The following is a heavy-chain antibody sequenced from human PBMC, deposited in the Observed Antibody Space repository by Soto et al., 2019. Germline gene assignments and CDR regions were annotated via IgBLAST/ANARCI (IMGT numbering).Heavy chain of an antibody. CDR1: GFTFSSYA. CDR2: ISGSGDST. CDR3: AKGAGANHDAFDI. V-gene: IGHV3-23*01. J-gene: IGHJ3*02. D-gene: IGHD3-10*01. Sequence: EVQLLESGGGLVQPGGSLRLSCAASGFTFSSYAMNWVRQAPGKGLEWVSTISGSGDSTYYADSVKGRFTTPRDNSKNTLYLQMNSLRAEDTAIYYCAKGAGANHDAFDIWGQGTMVTVSS.